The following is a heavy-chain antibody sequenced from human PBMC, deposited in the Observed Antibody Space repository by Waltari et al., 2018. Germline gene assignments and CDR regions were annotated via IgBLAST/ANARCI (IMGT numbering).Heavy chain of an antibody. V-gene: IGHV4-61*02. Sequence: QVQLQESGPGLVKPSQTLSLTCTVSGGSISSGSYYWSWIRQPAGKGLEWIGRIYTSGSTNYNPSLKSRVTISVDTSKNQFSLKLSCVTAADTAVYYCARDDYDFWSAKQEAWFDPWGQGTLVTVSS. CDR2: IYTSGST. CDR1: GGSISSGSYY. D-gene: IGHD3-3*01. CDR3: ARDDYDFWSAKQEAWFDP. J-gene: IGHJ5*02.